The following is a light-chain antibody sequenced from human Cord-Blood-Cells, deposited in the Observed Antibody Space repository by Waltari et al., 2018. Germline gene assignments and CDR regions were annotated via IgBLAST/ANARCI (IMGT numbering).Light chain of an antibody. CDR1: TLGAKY. Sequence: SYELTQPPSVSVFPGQTASITCSGDTLGAKYACWYQQKPGQSPVLVIYQDSKRPSGIPERFSGSNSGNTATLTISGTQAMDEADYYCQAWDSSTAVFGTGTKVTVL. CDR2: QDS. V-gene: IGLV3-1*01. J-gene: IGLJ1*01. CDR3: QAWDSSTAV.